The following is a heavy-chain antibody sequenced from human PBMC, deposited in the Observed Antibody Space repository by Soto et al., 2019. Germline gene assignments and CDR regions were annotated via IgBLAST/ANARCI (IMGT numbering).Heavy chain of an antibody. CDR2: TSAYNGNT. D-gene: IGHD2-2*01. Sequence: ASVKVSCKASGYTFTSYGISWVRQAPGQGLEWMGWTSAYNGNTNYAQKLQGRVTMTTDTSTSTAYMELRSLRSDDTAVYYCARRGYCSSTSCYVGSNQYFDYWGQGTLVTVSS. J-gene: IGHJ4*02. CDR3: ARRGYCSSTSCYVGSNQYFDY. CDR1: GYTFTSYG. V-gene: IGHV1-18*01.